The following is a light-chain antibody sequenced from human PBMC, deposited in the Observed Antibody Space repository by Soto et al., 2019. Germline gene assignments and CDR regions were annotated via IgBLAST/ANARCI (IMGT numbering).Light chain of an antibody. V-gene: IGKV1-5*03. CDR3: QQFSCHLWT. CDR1: QSIDTW. Sequence: DIQMTQSPSTLSASVGDRVTITCRASQSIDTWLAWYQKKPGKAPNLLINSASYLASGVPSRFSGSGSGTEFPIIISGLQHDDVATYYWQQFSCHLWTFGEGTKVQVK. CDR2: SAS. J-gene: IGKJ1*01.